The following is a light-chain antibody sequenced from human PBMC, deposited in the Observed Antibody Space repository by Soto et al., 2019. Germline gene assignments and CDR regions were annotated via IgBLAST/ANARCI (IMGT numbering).Light chain of an antibody. CDR2: KAS. CDR1: QSISNW. Sequence: DIQMTQSPSTLSASVGDRVIITCRASQSISNWLAWYQQKPGKAPKLLIYKASSLESGVPSRFSGSGSGTEFTLTISSLQPDDFATYYCQQYKSYFLTFGGGTKVEIK. CDR3: QQYKSYFLT. J-gene: IGKJ4*01. V-gene: IGKV1-5*03.